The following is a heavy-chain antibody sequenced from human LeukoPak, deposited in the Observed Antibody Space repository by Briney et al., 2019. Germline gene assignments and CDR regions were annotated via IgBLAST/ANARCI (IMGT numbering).Heavy chain of an antibody. CDR2: FDPEDGET. D-gene: IGHD3-22*01. CDR3: ATAPPYYYDSSGYYCFDY. Sequence: VSVKVSCKVSGYTLTELSMHWVRQAPGKGLEWMGGFDPEDGETIYAQKFQGRVTTTEDTSTDTAYMELSSLRSEDTAVYYCATAPPYYYDSSGYYCFDYWGQGTLVTVSS. J-gene: IGHJ4*02. V-gene: IGHV1-24*01. CDR1: GYTLTELS.